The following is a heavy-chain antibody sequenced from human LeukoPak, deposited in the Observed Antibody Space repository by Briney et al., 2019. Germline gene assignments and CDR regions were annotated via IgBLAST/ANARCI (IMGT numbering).Heavy chain of an antibody. CDR1: GGSISSSSYY. D-gene: IGHD1-26*01. CDR3: ATEVGANTFDY. Sequence: SETLSLTCTVSGGSISSSSYYWGWIRQPPGKGLEWIGSIYYSGSTYYNPSLKSRVTISVDTSKNQFPLKLSSVTAADTAVYYCATEVGANTFDYWGQGTLVTVSS. V-gene: IGHV4-39*01. CDR2: IYYSGST. J-gene: IGHJ4*02.